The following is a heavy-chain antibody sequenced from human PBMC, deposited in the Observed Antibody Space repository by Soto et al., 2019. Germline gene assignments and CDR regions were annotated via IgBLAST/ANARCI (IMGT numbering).Heavy chain of an antibody. CDR3: ARPGVATNYYYGMDV. Sequence: ASVKVSCKASGYTFTSYYMHWVRQAPGQGLEWMGIINPSGGSTSYAQKFQGRVTMTRDTSTSTVYMELSSLRSEDTAVYYCARPGVATNYYYGMDVWGQGTTVTVSS. J-gene: IGHJ6*02. CDR1: GYTFTSYY. D-gene: IGHD5-12*01. V-gene: IGHV1-46*01. CDR2: INPSGGST.